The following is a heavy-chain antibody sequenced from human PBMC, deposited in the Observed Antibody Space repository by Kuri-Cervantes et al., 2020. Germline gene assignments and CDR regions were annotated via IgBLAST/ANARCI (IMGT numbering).Heavy chain of an antibody. Sequence: SETLSLTCAVYGGSFSGYYWSWIRQPPGKGLEWIGEINHSGSTNYNPSLKSRVTISVDTSKNQFSLKLSSVTAADTAVYYCARVSHPNPPYYYYGMDVWGQGTTVTVS. V-gene: IGHV4-34*01. J-gene: IGHJ6*02. CDR2: INHSGST. CDR3: ARVSHPNPPYYYYGMDV. CDR1: GGSFSGYY.